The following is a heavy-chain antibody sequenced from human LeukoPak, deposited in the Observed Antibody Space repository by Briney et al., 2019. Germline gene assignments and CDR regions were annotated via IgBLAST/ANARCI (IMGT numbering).Heavy chain of an antibody. D-gene: IGHD3-22*01. CDR3: ARAPITMTPKDAFDI. Sequence: SETLSLTCAVSGGSISSGGYSWSWLRQPPGKGLEWIGYIYHSGSTYYNPSLKSRVTISVDTSKNQFSLKLSSVTAADTAVYYCARAPITMTPKDAFDIWGQGTMVTVSS. V-gene: IGHV4-30-2*01. J-gene: IGHJ3*02. CDR1: GGSISSGGYS. CDR2: IYHSGST.